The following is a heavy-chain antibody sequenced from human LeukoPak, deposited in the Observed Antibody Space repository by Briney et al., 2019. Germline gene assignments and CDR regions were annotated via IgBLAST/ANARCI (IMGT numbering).Heavy chain of an antibody. CDR1: GFTVSGSY. CDR2: IYTGGST. CDR3: ARDANKKNYFDC. V-gene: IGHV3-53*01. J-gene: IGHJ4*02. D-gene: IGHD2/OR15-2a*01. Sequence: QPGGSLRLSCAASGFTVSGSYMNWVRQAPGKGLEWVSVIYTGGSTYYADSVKGRFTISRDNSKNTLYLQMNSLRAEDTAVYYCARDANKKNYFDCWGQGTLVTVSS.